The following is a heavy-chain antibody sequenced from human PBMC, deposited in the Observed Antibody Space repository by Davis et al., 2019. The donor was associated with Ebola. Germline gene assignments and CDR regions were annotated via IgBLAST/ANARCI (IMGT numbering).Heavy chain of an antibody. CDR1: GDSVAGGTGG. Sequence: HSQTLSLTCAISGDSVAGGTGGWNWIRQSPSRGLEWLGRTYYSSKWYTGYAESVKSRINISPDTAKNQFSLHLNSVTPEDTAVYSCARGWLRSGLDVWGKGAAVIVSS. J-gene: IGHJ6*04. D-gene: IGHD5-12*01. CDR2: TYYSSKWYT. CDR3: ARGWLRSGLDV. V-gene: IGHV6-1*01.